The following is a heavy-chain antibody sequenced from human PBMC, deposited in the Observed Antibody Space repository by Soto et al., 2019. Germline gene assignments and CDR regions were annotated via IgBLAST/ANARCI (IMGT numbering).Heavy chain of an antibody. D-gene: IGHD3-3*01. Sequence: QITLKESGPTLVKPTQTLTLTCTFSGFSLSTSGVGVGWIRQPPGKALEWLELIYWDDDERDSPSLKSRLTITKDTSKNQVVLTMTNMDPVDTATYCCAHRTIENWFDPWGQGTLVTVSS. CDR1: GFSLSTSGVG. CDR2: IYWDDDE. CDR3: AHRTIENWFDP. J-gene: IGHJ5*02. V-gene: IGHV2-5*02.